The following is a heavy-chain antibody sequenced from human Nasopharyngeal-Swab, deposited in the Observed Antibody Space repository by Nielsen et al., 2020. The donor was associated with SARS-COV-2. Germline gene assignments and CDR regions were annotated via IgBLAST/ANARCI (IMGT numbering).Heavy chain of an antibody. CDR3: AKDSGAGFCDDGSCFPTNH. CDR2: MSGRGEKT. Sequence: RGSLRLSCAASGFTFTSYAMNWVRHAPGKGLEWVSGMSGRGEKTYYAESVKGRFTISRDISKNTLYLQMNGLRAEDTAVYYCAKDSGAGFCDDGSCFPTNHWGLGTLVTVSS. V-gene: IGHV3-23*01. D-gene: IGHD2-15*01. CDR1: GFTFTSYA. J-gene: IGHJ5*02.